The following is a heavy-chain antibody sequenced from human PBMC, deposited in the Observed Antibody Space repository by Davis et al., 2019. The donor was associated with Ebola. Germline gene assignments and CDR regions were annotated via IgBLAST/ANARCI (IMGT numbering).Heavy chain of an antibody. Sequence: SETLSLTCAVSGGSISSSNWWSWVRQPPGKGLEWIGEIYHSGSTNYNPSLKSRVTISVDKSKNQFSLKLSSVTAADTAVYYCARDDSWIQPTGAFDIWGQGTMVTVSS. V-gene: IGHV4-4*02. D-gene: IGHD5-18*01. CDR3: ARDDSWIQPTGAFDI. CDR2: IYHSGST. CDR1: GGSISSSNW. J-gene: IGHJ3*02.